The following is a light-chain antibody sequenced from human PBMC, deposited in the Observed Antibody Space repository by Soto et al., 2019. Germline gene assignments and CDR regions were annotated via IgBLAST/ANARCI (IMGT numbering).Light chain of an antibody. J-gene: IGLJ1*01. CDR3: CSYAGSSSYV. CDR1: RRVVGGYNY. Sequence: QSALTKPRSVSGSPGQSVTISCTGTRRVVGGYNYVSWYQQHPGKAPKLMIYTVTKRPSGVPDCFSGSKSDNTASLSFSGLQADDAADYYCCSYAGSSSYVFGTGTKVTVL. V-gene: IGLV2-11*01. CDR2: TVT.